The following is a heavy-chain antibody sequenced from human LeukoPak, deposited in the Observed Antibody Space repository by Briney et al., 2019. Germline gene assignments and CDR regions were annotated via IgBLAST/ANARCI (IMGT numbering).Heavy chain of an antibody. CDR2: ISSSSSTI. CDR1: GFTFSSYS. D-gene: IGHD4-17*01. J-gene: IGHJ4*02. Sequence: GGSLRLSCAASGFTFSSYSMNWVRQAPGKGLEWVSYISSSSSTIYYADSVKGRFTISRDNAKNSLYLQMNSLRAEDTAVYYCARVYGDYEADPFDYWGQGTLVTVSS. CDR3: ARVYGDYEADPFDY. V-gene: IGHV3-48*04.